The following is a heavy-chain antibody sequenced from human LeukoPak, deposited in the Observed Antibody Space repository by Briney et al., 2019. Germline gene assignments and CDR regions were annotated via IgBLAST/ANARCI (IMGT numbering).Heavy chain of an antibody. V-gene: IGHV2-5*02. J-gene: IGHJ3*02. CDR1: GFSLSTSGVG. Sequence: ESGPTLVNPTQTLTLNCTFSGFSLSTSGVGVGWIRQPPGKALEWLAVIYWDDDKRYSPSLNSRLTITKDTSKNQVVLTMTNMDPVDTATYYCARPVLRFLEWFDAFDIWGQGTMVTVSS. CDR2: IYWDDDK. CDR3: ARPVLRFLEWFDAFDI. D-gene: IGHD3-3*01.